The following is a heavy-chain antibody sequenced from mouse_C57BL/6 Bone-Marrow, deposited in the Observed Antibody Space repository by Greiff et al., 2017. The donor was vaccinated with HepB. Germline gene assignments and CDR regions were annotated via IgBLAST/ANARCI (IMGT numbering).Heavy chain of an antibody. CDR2: IDPENGDT. CDR3: TTSYYGSPWFAY. Sequence: EVQLQQSGAELVRPGASVKLSCTASGFNIKDDYMHWVKQRPEQGLEWIGWIDPENGDTEYASKFQGKATITADTSSNTAYLQLSSLTSEDTAVYYGTTSYYGSPWFAYWGQGTLVTVSA. J-gene: IGHJ3*01. CDR1: GFNIKDDY. D-gene: IGHD1-1*01. V-gene: IGHV14-4*01.